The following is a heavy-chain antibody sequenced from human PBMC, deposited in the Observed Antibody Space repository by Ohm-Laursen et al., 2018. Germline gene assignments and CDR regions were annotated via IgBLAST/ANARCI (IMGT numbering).Heavy chain of an antibody. Sequence: SETLSLTCPVSGGSVSSGSYYWSWIRQPPGKGLEWIGYIYYSASTKYNPSLKSRVTISGDTSKNQFSLKLSSVTAADTAVYYCAVGYDRSGCDYWGQGTLVTVSS. V-gene: IGHV4-61*01. CDR3: AVGYDRSGCDY. J-gene: IGHJ4*02. D-gene: IGHD3-22*01. CDR2: IYYSAST. CDR1: GGSVSSGSYY.